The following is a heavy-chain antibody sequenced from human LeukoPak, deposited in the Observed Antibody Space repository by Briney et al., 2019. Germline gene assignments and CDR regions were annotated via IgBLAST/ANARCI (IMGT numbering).Heavy chain of an antibody. D-gene: IGHD4-17*01. J-gene: IGHJ5*02. V-gene: IGHV4-30-4*01. Sequence: PSQTLSLTCTVSGGSISSGDYYWSWIRQPPGKGLEWIGYIYYSGSTYYNPSLKSRVTISVDTSMNQFSLKLSSVTAADTAVYYCARSNGDYGNWFDPWGQGTLVTVSS. CDR2: IYYSGST. CDR3: ARSNGDYGNWFDP. CDR1: GGSISSGDYY.